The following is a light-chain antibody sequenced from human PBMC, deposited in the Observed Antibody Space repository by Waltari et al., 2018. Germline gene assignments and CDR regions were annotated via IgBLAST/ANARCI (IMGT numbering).Light chain of an antibody. J-gene: IGKJ1*01. CDR3: FQSLQISWT. Sequence: DIVMTQSPLSLPVTPGEPASISCRSSQSLLHSNGYNYLAWYLQKPGQSPQLLIYLGSNRASGVPDRFSGSVSGTDFTLNISRVEPEDVGVYYCFQSLQISWTFGQGTKLEIK. CDR2: LGS. CDR1: QSLLHSNGYNY. V-gene: IGKV2-28*01.